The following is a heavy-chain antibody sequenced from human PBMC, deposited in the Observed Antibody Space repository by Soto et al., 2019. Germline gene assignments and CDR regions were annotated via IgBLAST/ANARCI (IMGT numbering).Heavy chain of an antibody. J-gene: IGHJ6*02. Sequence: SETLSLTCAVYGWSFSGYYWSWIRQPPGKGLEWIGEINHSGSTNYNPSLKSRVTISVDTSKNQFSLKLSSVTAADTAVYYCARDSTQDIVVVPAAIRPYYYYGMDVWGQGTTVTVSS. V-gene: IGHV4-34*01. CDR3: ARDSTQDIVVVPAAIRPYYYYGMDV. D-gene: IGHD2-2*01. CDR1: GWSFSGYY. CDR2: INHSGST.